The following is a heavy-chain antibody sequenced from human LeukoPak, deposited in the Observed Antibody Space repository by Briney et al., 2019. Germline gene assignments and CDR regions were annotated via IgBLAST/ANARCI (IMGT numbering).Heavy chain of an antibody. CDR3: ARSATVTTGYFDY. V-gene: IGHV4-61*02. Sequence: PSQTLSLTCAVSGDSLSSGSYYWSWIRQPAGKGLEWIGRMHTTGNTNYNPSLESRVTISVDTSKNQFSLKVNSVTAADTAVYYCARSATVTTGYFDYWGQGTLVTVSS. CDR1: GDSLSSGSYY. D-gene: IGHD4-17*01. J-gene: IGHJ4*02. CDR2: MHTTGNT.